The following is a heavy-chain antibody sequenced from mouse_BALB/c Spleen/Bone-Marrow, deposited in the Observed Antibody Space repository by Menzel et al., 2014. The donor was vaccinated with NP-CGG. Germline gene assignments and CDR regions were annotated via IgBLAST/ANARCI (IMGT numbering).Heavy chain of an antibody. V-gene: IGHV2-6*02. Sequence: VKLQESGPGLVAPSQSLSITCTVSGFSLTNYGVHWFRQPPGKGLEWLGVIWTDGSTAYNSALKSRLSITKDNSKSQIFLKMNSLQTDDTAMYFCARNWDYWGQGTSVTVSS. CDR2: IWTDGST. J-gene: IGHJ4*01. CDR1: GFSLTNYG. CDR3: ARNWDY.